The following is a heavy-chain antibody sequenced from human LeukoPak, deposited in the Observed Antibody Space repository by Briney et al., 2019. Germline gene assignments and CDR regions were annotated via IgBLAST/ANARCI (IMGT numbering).Heavy chain of an antibody. CDR1: GLTGSHNY. CDR3: VKDENKGARDYFDY. CDR2: ISSNGGST. J-gene: IGHJ4*02. V-gene: IGHV3-64D*06. Sequence: AGGSLRLSCAASGLTGSHNYVSWVRQAPGKGLEYVSAISSNGGSTYYADSVKGRFTISRDNSKNTLYLQMSSLRAEDTAVYYCVKDENKGARDYFDYWGQGTLVTVSS.